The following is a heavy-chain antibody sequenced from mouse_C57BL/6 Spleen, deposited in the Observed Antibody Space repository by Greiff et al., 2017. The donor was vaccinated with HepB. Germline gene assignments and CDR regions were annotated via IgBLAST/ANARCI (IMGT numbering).Heavy chain of an antibody. CDR1: GYTFTSYW. D-gene: IGHD2-1*01. J-gene: IGHJ2*01. V-gene: IGHV1-50*01. CDR2: IDPSDSYT. Sequence: QVQLQQSGAELVKPGASVKLSCKASGYTFTSYWMQWVKQRPGQGLEWIGEIDPSDSYTNYNQKFKGKATLTADTSSSTAYMQLSSLTSEDSAVYYCARGGIYYGYFDYWGQGTTLTVSS. CDR3: ARGGIYYGYFDY.